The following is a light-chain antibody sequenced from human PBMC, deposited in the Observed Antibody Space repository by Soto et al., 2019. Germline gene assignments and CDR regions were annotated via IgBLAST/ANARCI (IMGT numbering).Light chain of an antibody. J-gene: IGKJ1*01. Sequence: EIVLTQSPGTLSLSPGERATLSCRASQSVSSNYLAWYQQKPGQAPRLLMYGVSSRATGIPDRFSGSGSGTDFTLTISRLEPEDFAVYYCLQYGSSPWTFGHGTKVEIK. CDR3: LQYGSSPWT. V-gene: IGKV3-20*01. CDR2: GVS. CDR1: QSVSSNY.